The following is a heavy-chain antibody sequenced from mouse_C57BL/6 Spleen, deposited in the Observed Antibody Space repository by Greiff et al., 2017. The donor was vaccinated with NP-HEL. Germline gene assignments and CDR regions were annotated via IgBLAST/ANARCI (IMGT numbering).Heavy chain of an antibody. CDR3: ARGDTTGGFAY. J-gene: IGHJ3*01. CDR2: ISYDGSN. D-gene: IGHD5-1-1*01. CDR1: GYSITSGYY. V-gene: IGHV3-6*01. Sequence: ESGPGLVKPSQSLSLTCSVTGYSITSGYYWNWIRQFPGNNLEWMGYISYDGSNNYNPSLKNRISITRDTSKNQFFLKLNSVTTEDTATYYCARGDTTGGFAYWGQGTLVTVSA.